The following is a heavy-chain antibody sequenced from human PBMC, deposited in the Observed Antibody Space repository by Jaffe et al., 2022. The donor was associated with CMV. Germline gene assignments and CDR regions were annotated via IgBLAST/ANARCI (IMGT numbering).Heavy chain of an antibody. V-gene: IGHV4-39*01. CDR2: IYYSGST. J-gene: IGHJ6*02. D-gene: IGHD6-13*01. CDR3: ASTGIAAAGTMGLVYYYYYGMDV. CDR1: GGSISSSSYY. Sequence: QLQLQESGPGLVKPSETLSLTCTVSGGSISSSSYYWGWIRQPPGKGLEWIGSIYYSGSTYYNPSLKSRVTISVDTSKNQFSLKLSSVTAADTAVYYCASTGIAAAGTMGLVYYYYYGMDVWGQGTTVTVSS.